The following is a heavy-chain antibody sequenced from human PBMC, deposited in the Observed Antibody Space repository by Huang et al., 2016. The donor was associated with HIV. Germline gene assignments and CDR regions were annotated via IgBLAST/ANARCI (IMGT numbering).Heavy chain of an antibody. CDR2: SYYSRNT. CDR1: GGPISSGGYY. Sequence: QVQLQESGPGLLKPLQTVSLTCTVSGGPISSGGYYYSWIRQPPGKGLEWIGHSYYSRNTNYNPSLKRRCTISVDTSKNQFSLKLSSVTAADTAVYYCARETTVTTDAFDIWGRGTMVTVSS. V-gene: IGHV4-30-4*08. CDR3: ARETTVTTDAFDI. D-gene: IGHD4-17*01. J-gene: IGHJ3*02.